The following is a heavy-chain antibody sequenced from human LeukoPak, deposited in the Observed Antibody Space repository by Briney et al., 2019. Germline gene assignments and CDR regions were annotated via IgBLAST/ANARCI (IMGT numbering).Heavy chain of an antibody. J-gene: IGHJ4*02. V-gene: IGHV3-53*01. CDR3: ARGTVGVGKVDY. Sequence: AGGSLRLSCAASGFTVSSNYMSWVRQAPGKGLEWVSVTYTIGSTFYADSVKGRFTISRDNSKNTLYLEMNSVRAGDTAVYYCARGTVGVGKVDYWGQGTLVTVSS. CDR1: GFTVSSNY. CDR2: TYTIGST. D-gene: IGHD2-21*01.